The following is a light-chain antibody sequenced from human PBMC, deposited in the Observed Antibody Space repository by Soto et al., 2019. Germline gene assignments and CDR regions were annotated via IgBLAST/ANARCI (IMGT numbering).Light chain of an antibody. V-gene: IGKV1-39*01. J-gene: IGKJ1*01. CDR3: QQIYSTPT. CDR2: AAS. CDR1: QSINNY. Sequence: DIQITQAPTSLSSFLFDIVTITCRASQSINNYLNWYQKKPGKAPKLLIYAASSLQSGVPSRFSGSGSGTDFTLTISSLQTEDFATYYCQQIYSTPTFGQGTNVDIK.